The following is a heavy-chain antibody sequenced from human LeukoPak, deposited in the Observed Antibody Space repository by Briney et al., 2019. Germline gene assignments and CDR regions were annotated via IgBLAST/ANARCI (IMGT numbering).Heavy chain of an antibody. V-gene: IGHV4-34*01. CDR1: GGSFSGYY. D-gene: IGHD3-22*01. J-gene: IGHJ3*02. Sequence: SETLSLTCAVYGGSFSGYYWSWIRQPPGKGLEWIGENNHSGSTNYNPSLKSRVTISVDTSKNQFSLKLSSVTAADTAVYYCARITYYYDSSGYYDAFDIWGQGTMVTVSS. CDR3: ARITYYYDSSGYYDAFDI. CDR2: NNHSGST.